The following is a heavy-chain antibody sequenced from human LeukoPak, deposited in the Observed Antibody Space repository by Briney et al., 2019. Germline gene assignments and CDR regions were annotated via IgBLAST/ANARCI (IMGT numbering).Heavy chain of an antibody. D-gene: IGHD1-14*01. CDR3: ARERGRGIIDDY. V-gene: IGHV1-2*06. J-gene: IGHJ4*02. CDR1: GYTFTGYY. Sequence: ASVKVSCKASGYTFTGYYMHWVRQAPGQGLEWMGRINPNRGGTNYAQKFQGRVTMTRDTSISTAYMELSRLRSDDAAVYYCARERGRGIIDDYWGQGTLVTVSS. CDR2: INPNRGGT.